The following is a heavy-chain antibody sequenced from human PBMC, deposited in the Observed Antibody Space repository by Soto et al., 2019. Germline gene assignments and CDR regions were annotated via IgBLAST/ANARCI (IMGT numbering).Heavy chain of an antibody. D-gene: IGHD3-3*01. V-gene: IGHV4-34*01. Sequence: PSETLSLTCAVYGGSFSGYYWSWIRQPPGKGLEWIGEINHSGSTNYNPSLKSRVTISVDTSKNQFSLKLSSVTAADTAVYYCARVVRFLEWLSADPSYYMDVWGKGTTVTVSS. CDR2: INHSGST. CDR1: GGSFSGYY. CDR3: ARVVRFLEWLSADPSYYMDV. J-gene: IGHJ6*03.